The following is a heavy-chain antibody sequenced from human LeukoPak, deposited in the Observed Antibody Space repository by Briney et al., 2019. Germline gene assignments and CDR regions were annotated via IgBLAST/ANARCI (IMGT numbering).Heavy chain of an antibody. Sequence: SETLSLTCTVSGDSISGYYWSWIRQSPGKGLEWIAYINYSGRTNYNLSLKNRVTISVDTSKNQFSLKLMSVTAADTAVYYCARGLRSLTRMDGFDIWGQGTMVTVSS. CDR1: GDSISGYY. J-gene: IGHJ3*02. CDR3: ARGLRSLTRMDGFDI. D-gene: IGHD3-3*01. CDR2: INYSGRT. V-gene: IGHV4-59*08.